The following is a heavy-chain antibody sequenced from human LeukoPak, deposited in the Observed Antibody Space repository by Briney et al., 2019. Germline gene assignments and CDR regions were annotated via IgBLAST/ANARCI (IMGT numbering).Heavy chain of an antibody. CDR3: AKSLSDP. J-gene: IGHJ5*02. CDR1: GFSFSSYA. V-gene: IGHV3-23*01. CDR2: ISGSGSSS. Sequence: GGSLRLSCAVSGFSFSSYAMTWVRQAPGKGLQWVSVISGSGSSSYYTDSVKGRFTISRDNSMNTLYLQMNSLRVEDTAIYYCAKSLSDPWGQGTLVTVSS.